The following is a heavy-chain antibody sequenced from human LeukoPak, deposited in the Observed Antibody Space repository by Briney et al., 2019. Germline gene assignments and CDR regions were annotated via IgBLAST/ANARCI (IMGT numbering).Heavy chain of an antibody. Sequence: ASVKVSCKASGGSFSRFGVSWVRQAPGQGLQWMGGIIPIYNTTKYAQKFQGRVTITADKSTSTAYMELSSLKSEDTAVYYCARDVVVVVAATSSGGWFDPWGQGTLVTVSS. CDR3: ARDVVVVVAATSSGGWFDP. V-gene: IGHV1-69*06. J-gene: IGHJ5*02. D-gene: IGHD2-15*01. CDR2: IIPIYNTT. CDR1: GGSFSRFG.